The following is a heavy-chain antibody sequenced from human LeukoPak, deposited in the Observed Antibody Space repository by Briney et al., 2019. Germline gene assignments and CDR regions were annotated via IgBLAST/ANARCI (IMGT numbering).Heavy chain of an antibody. J-gene: IGHJ4*02. Sequence: GRSLRLSCAASGFTFSSYAMHWVRQAPGKGLEWVAVISYDGSNKYYADSVKGRFTISRDNAKNSLYLQMNSLRAEDTAVYYCARVVGATNFDYWGQGTLVTVSS. CDR3: ARVVGATNFDY. D-gene: IGHD1-26*01. CDR2: ISYDGSNK. CDR1: GFTFSSYA. V-gene: IGHV3-30*04.